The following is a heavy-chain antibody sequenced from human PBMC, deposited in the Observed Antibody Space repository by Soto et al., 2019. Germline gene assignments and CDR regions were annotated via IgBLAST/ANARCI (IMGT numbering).Heavy chain of an antibody. D-gene: IGHD3-3*01. V-gene: IGHV3-30*18. CDR1: KFTFSYYG. CDR2: ISYEGSNK. J-gene: IGHJ3*01. CDR3: AKPISISGVLIDAFDV. Sequence: QVQLVESGGGVVQPGRSLRLSCAASKFTFSYYGMHWVRQAPGKGLEWVAVISYEGSNKYYADPVKGRFTISRDNSKNPLYLDMNRLRGEDTAVYYCAKPISISGVLIDAFDVWGQGTMVTVSS.